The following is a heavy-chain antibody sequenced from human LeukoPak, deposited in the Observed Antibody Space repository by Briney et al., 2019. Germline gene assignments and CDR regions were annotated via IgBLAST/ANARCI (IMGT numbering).Heavy chain of an antibody. Sequence: ASVKLSCNASGYTFTSYAMNWVRQAPGQGLEWMGWINTNTGNPTYAQGFTGRLVFSLDTSVSTAYLQISSPKAEDTAVYYCARGGGTNIYYSYYGMDVWGQGTTVTVSS. J-gene: IGHJ6*02. CDR3: ARGGGTNIYYSYYGMDV. D-gene: IGHD2-15*01. V-gene: IGHV7-4-1*02. CDR2: INTNTGNP. CDR1: GYTFTSYA.